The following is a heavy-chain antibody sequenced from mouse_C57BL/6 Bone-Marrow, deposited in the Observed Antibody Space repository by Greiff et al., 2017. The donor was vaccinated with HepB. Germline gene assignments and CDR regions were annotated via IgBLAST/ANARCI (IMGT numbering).Heavy chain of an antibody. CDR2: ISSGGDYI. J-gene: IGHJ1*03. V-gene: IGHV5-9-1*02. CDR1: GFTFSSYA. D-gene: IGHD1-1*01. Sequence: EVKVEESGEGLVKPGGSLKLSCAASGFTFSSYAMSWVRQTPEKRLEWVAYISSGGDYIYYADTVKGRFTISRDNARNTLYLQMSSLKSEDTAMYYCTRDRPIYYYGSSYWYFDVWGTGTTVTVSS. CDR3: TRDRPIYYYGSSYWYFDV.